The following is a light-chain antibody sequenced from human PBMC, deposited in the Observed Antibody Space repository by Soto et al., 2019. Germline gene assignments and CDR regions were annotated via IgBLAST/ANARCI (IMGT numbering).Light chain of an antibody. CDR3: QQSHNPAWS. V-gene: IGKV1-39*01. Sequence: DIQMTQFPPSLSASVGDRVTITCRASQNIRNYLNWYQKKPGRAPKLLIYAASSLQRGVPSRLTGSGYGTAFTLTISSLQPDDFATYYCQQSHNPAWSFGQGTQVEI. CDR2: AAS. J-gene: IGKJ1*01. CDR1: QNIRNY.